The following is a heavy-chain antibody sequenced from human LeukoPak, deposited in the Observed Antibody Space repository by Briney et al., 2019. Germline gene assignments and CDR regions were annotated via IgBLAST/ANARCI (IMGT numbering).Heavy chain of an antibody. CDR3: ARGSSWSSWYFDY. D-gene: IGHD6-13*01. V-gene: IGHV3-30-3*01. CDR2: ISYDGSNK. Sequence: GGSLRLSCAASGFTVSSNYMSWVRQAPGKGLEWVAVISYDGSNKYYADSVKGRFTISRDNSKNTLYLQMNSLRAEDTAVYYCARGSSWSSWYFDYWGQGTLVTVSS. J-gene: IGHJ4*02. CDR1: GFTVSSNY.